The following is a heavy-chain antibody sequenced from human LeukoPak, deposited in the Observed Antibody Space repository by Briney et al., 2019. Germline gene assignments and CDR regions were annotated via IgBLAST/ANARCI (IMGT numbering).Heavy chain of an antibody. Sequence: GGSLRLSCAASGFTFSSYSMNWVRQAPGEGLEWVSSISSSSSYIYYADSAKGRFTISRDNAKNSLYLQMNSLRAEDTAVYYCARVPDGHGGVDVWGQGTTVTVSS. CDR2: ISSSSSYI. J-gene: IGHJ6*02. V-gene: IGHV3-21*01. D-gene: IGHD5-24*01. CDR1: GFTFSSYS. CDR3: ARVPDGHGGVDV.